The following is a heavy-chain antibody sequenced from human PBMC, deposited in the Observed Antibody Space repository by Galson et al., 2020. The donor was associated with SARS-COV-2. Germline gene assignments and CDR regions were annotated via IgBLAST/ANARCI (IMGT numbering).Heavy chain of an antibody. CDR3: ARTPYQYYCAGTGNCGPCDS. CDR2: IFYSGTT. CDR1: GGSTRSNNYY. Sequence: SETLSLTCTVSGGSTRSNNYYWAWIRQPPGKGLEWIGNIFYSGTTHYNPSLENRVSISVDTSKNHFSLRLYSMTAADTAVYYCARTPYQYYCAGTGNCGPCDSWGQGTLVTVSS. D-gene: IGHD3-22*01. J-gene: IGHJ4*02. V-gene: IGHV4-39*07.